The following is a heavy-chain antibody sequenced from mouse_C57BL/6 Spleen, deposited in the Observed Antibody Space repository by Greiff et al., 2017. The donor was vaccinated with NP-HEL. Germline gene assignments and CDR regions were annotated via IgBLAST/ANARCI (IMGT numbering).Heavy chain of an antibody. V-gene: IGHV1-26*01. Sequence: EVQLQQSGPELVKPGASVKISCKASGYTFTDYYMNWVKQSHGKSLEWIGDINPNNGGTSYNQKFKGKATLTVDKSSSTAYMELRSLTSEDSAVYYCASIGIWGYGNYGYWGQGTLVTVSA. CDR3: ASIGIWGYGNYGY. J-gene: IGHJ3*01. CDR1: GYTFTDYY. D-gene: IGHD2-1*01. CDR2: INPNNGGT.